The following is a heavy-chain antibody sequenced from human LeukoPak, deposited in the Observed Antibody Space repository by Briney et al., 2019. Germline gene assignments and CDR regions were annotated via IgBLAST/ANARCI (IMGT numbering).Heavy chain of an antibody. CDR1: GFTFSSYA. V-gene: IGHV3-23*01. J-gene: IGHJ4*02. CDR2: ISGSGGST. Sequence: GGSLRLSCAASGFTFSSYAMSWVRQAPGKGLEWVSAISGSGGSTYYADSVKGRFTISRDNSKNTLYLQMNSLRAEDTAVYHCAKDQSSGWYHYWGQGTLVTVSS. D-gene: IGHD6-19*01. CDR3: AKDQSSGWYHY.